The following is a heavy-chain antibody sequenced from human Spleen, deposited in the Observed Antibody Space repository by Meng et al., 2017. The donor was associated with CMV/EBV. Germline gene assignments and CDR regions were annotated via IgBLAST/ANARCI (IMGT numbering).Heavy chain of an antibody. V-gene: IGHV4-34*01. Sequence: LICAVYGGSFSGHFWNWSRQPPGKGLEWIGEINHSGSTNYNPSLKSRVTISVDTSKNQFSLKLTSVTAADTAVYYCARGGSDGYYFDYWGQGTLVTVSS. CDR1: GGSFSGHF. J-gene: IGHJ4*02. CDR2: INHSGST. D-gene: IGHD5-24*01. CDR3: ARGGSDGYYFDY.